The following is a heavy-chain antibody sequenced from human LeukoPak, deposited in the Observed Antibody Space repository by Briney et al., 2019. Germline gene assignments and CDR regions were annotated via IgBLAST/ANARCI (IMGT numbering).Heavy chain of an antibody. D-gene: IGHD5-18*01. Sequence: SETLSLTRTVSGGSISSSSYYWGSIRQPPGKGLEWIGSIYYSGSTYYNPPLKSRVTISVDTSKNQFSLKLSSVTAADTAVYYCARGGYSYGSNIWGQGTMVTVSS. V-gene: IGHV4-39*07. J-gene: IGHJ3*02. CDR3: ARGGYSYGSNI. CDR1: GGSISSSSYY. CDR2: IYYSGST.